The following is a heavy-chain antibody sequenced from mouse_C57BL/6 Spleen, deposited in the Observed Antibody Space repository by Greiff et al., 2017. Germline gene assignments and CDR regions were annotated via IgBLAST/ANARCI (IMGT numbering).Heavy chain of an antibody. J-gene: IGHJ4*01. V-gene: IGHV14-1*01. D-gene: IGHD2-3*01. CDR1: GFNIKDYY. Sequence: EVQLQQSGAELVRPGASVKLSCTASGFNIKDYYMHWVKQRPEQGLEWIGRIDPEDGDTEYAPKFQGKATMTADTSSNTAYLQISCLASDDAAYYYCTSMNSAGCCAMDYWGQGTSVTVSS. CDR3: TSMNSAGCCAMDY. CDR2: IDPEDGDT.